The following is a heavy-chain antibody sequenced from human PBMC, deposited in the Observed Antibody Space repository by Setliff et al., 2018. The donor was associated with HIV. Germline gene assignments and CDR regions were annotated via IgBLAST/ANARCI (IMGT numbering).Heavy chain of an antibody. J-gene: IGHJ4*02. V-gene: IGHV1-18*01. CDR1: GYNFVGYG. CDR2: INTYNGNT. Sequence: ASVKVSCKASGYNFVGYGINWLRQAPGQGLEWMGWINTYNGNTKYGQKFQGSVTMTTDTSTSTVYMELRNLRSDDTAVYFCARDGYYYGSGSYSSFDYWGQGTLVTVSS. D-gene: IGHD3-10*01. CDR3: ARDGYYYGSGSYSSFDY.